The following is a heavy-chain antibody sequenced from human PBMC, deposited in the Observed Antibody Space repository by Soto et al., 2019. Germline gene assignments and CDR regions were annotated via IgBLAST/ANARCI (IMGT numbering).Heavy chain of an antibody. V-gene: IGHV4-59*08. CDR1: GGSISSYY. Sequence: SETLSLTCTVSGGSISSYYWSWIRQPPGKGLEWIGYIYYSGSTNYNPSLNSRVTISVDTSKNQFSLKLSSVTAADTAVYYCAKLPSSVQGLRHWFDPWGQGTLVTVSS. D-gene: IGHD2-15*01. CDR2: IYYSGST. J-gene: IGHJ5*02. CDR3: AKLPSSVQGLRHWFDP.